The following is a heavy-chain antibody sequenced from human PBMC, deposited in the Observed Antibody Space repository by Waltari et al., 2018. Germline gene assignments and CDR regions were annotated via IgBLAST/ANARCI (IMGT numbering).Heavy chain of an antibody. D-gene: IGHD3-3*01. V-gene: IGHV3-23*01. Sequence: EVQLLESGGGLVQPGGSLRLSCAASGFTFSSYAMSWFRQAPGQGLEWVSAISGRGGSTYYADSGKGRFTISRDNSKNTLYLQMNSLRAEDTAVYYCAKLKEDDFWSGYYGVFDYWGQGTLVTVSS. CDR3: AKLKEDDFWSGYYGVFDY. CDR1: GFTFSSYA. CDR2: ISGRGGST. J-gene: IGHJ4*02.